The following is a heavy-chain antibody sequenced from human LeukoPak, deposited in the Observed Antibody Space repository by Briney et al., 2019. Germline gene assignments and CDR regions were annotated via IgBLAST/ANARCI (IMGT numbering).Heavy chain of an antibody. D-gene: IGHD2-8*01. CDR3: ARTPTVAAMYAWHVDF. CDR1: GYTFSTYW. Sequence: GESLKISCKGSGYTFSTYWIAWVRQLPGKGMEWMGTIYPGDSDTRYGPSFQGQVTISADKSINTAYLQWNSLKASDTAMYYCARTPTVAAMYAWHVDFWGQGTLVTVSS. V-gene: IGHV5-51*01. CDR2: IYPGDSDT. J-gene: IGHJ4*02.